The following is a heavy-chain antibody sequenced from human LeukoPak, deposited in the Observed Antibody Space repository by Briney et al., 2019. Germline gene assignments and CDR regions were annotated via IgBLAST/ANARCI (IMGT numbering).Heavy chain of an antibody. CDR2: IYPGDSDT. Sequence: GESQKISCKGSRYSFTTYWIGWVRQMPGKGLECMGIIYPGDSDTRYSPSFQGQVTISADKSISTAYLKWSSLKASDTAMYYCARVLSVETGLTSYYYYGMDVWGQGTTVTVSS. CDR1: RYSFTTYW. CDR3: ARVLSVETGLTSYYYYGMDV. D-gene: IGHD5-18*01. V-gene: IGHV5-51*01. J-gene: IGHJ6*01.